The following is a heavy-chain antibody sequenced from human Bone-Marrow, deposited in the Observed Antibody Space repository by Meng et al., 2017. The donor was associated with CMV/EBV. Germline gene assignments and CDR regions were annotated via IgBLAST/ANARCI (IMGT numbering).Heavy chain of an antibody. V-gene: IGHV1-2*02. J-gene: IGHJ4*02. D-gene: IGHD6-6*01. CDR1: EYTFIDHH. CDR3: ARSLRRSSSSSAGFDY. CDR2: INPYSGDT. Sequence: ASVKVSCKASEYTFIDHHMHWVRQAPGQGLEWMGWINPYSGDTKYAQKFQGRVTLSRDTSISTAYMDLSRLRSDDTAVYYCARSLRRSSSSSAGFDYWGQGTLVTVSS.